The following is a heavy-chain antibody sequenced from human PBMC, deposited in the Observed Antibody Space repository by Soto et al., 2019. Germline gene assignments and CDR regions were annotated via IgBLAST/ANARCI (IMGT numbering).Heavy chain of an antibody. J-gene: IGHJ4*02. CDR3: AKGGMPVLRYFDWLSPFDY. D-gene: IGHD3-9*01. CDR1: GYTFSSYG. Sequence: ASVKVSCKASGYTFSSYGISWVRQAPGQGLEWMGWISAYNGNTNYAQKLQGRVTMTTDTSTSTAYMELRSLRSDDTAVYYCAKGGMPVLRYFDWLSPFDYWGQGTLVTVSS. V-gene: IGHV1-18*01. CDR2: ISAYNGNT.